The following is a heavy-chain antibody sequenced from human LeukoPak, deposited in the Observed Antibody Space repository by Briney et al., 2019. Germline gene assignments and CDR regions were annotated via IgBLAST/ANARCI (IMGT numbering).Heavy chain of an antibody. CDR2: IYPGDSDT. V-gene: IGHV5-51*01. CDR1: GYSFTSYW. D-gene: IGHD2-15*01. J-gene: IGHJ4*02. CDR3: ARGRWDIVVVVAARGKYYFDY. Sequence: GEFLKISCKGSGYSFTSYWIGWVRQMPGKGLEWMGIIYPGDSDTRYSPSFQGQVTISADKSISTAYLQWSSLKASDTAMYYCARGRWDIVVVVAARGKYYFDYWGQGTLVTVSS.